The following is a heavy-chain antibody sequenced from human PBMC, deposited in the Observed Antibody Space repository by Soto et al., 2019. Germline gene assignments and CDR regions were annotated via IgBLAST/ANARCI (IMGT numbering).Heavy chain of an antibody. V-gene: IGHV4-39*01. Sequence: SETLSLTCTVSGGSISSSSYYWGWIRQPPGKGLEWIGSIYYSGGTYYNPSLKSRVTISVDTSKNQFSLKLSSVTAADTAVYYCASEKYYDFWSGYYTPLDYWGQGTLVTVSS. D-gene: IGHD3-3*01. CDR2: IYYSGGT. J-gene: IGHJ4*02. CDR1: GGSISSSSYY. CDR3: ASEKYYDFWSGYYTPLDY.